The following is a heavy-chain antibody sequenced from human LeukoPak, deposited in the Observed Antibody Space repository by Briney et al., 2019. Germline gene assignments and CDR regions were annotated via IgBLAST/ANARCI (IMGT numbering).Heavy chain of an antibody. CDR1: GFTFSSYW. J-gene: IGHJ5*02. CDR3: ARDDCSSISCYHNWFDP. D-gene: IGHD2-2*01. V-gene: IGHV3-7*01. Sequence: GGSLRLSCAASGFTFSSYWMSWVRQAPGKGLEWVANRKQDGSEKYYVDSVKGRFTISRDNAKNSLYLQMNSLRAEDTAVYHCARDDCSSISCYHNWFDPWGQGTLVTVSS. CDR2: RKQDGSEK.